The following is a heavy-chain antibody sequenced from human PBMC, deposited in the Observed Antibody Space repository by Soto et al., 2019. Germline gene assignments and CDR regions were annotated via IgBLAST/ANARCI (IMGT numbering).Heavy chain of an antibody. CDR2: IYYSGST. Sequence: PSETLSLTCAVSGGSMSSNYWSWIRQAPGKGLEWVGSIYYSGSTYYNPSLKSRVTISVDMSKNQFSLKLRSVTAADTAVYYCARHSYYYGSTYGCWLDPWGQGAPVTVSS. CDR3: ARHSYYYGSTYGCWLDP. J-gene: IGHJ5*02. V-gene: IGHV4-39*01. D-gene: IGHD3-10*01. CDR1: GGSMSSNY.